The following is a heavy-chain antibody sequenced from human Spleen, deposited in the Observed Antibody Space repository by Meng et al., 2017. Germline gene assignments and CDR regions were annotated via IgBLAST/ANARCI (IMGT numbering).Heavy chain of an antibody. D-gene: IGHD3-10*01. CDR1: GFTFSTYG. CDR3: ARGRWFGEFERNY. J-gene: IGHJ4*02. Sequence: GGSLRLPCAASGFTFSTYGMNWVRQAPGKGLEWVAVIWYDGSNKYYAESVKGRFTISRDNSKNTVYLQMSSLRADDTAVYYCARGRWFGEFERNYWGQGTLVTVSS. V-gene: IGHV3-33*01. CDR2: IWYDGSNK.